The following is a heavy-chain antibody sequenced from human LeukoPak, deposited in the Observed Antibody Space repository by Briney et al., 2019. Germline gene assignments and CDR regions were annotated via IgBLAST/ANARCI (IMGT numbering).Heavy chain of an antibody. V-gene: IGHV1-18*01. Sequence: ASVKVSCKASGYTFTSYGISWVRQAPGQGLEWMGWISAYNGNTNYAQKLQGSVTMTTDTSTSTAYMELRSLRSDDTAVYYCARDRGYGDYVRWYFDYWGQGTLVTVSS. J-gene: IGHJ4*02. CDR2: ISAYNGNT. CDR1: GYTFTSYG. D-gene: IGHD4-17*01. CDR3: ARDRGYGDYVRWYFDY.